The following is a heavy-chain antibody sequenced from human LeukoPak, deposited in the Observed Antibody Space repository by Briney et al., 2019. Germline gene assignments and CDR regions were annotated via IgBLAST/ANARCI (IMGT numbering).Heavy chain of an antibody. Sequence: SETLSLTCAVYGGSFSGYYWSWIRQPPGKGLEWIGEINHSGSTSYNPSLKSRVTISVDTSKNQFSLKVSSVTAADTAVYYCARHISPRDWFDPWGQGTLVTVSS. V-gene: IGHV4-34*01. CDR2: INHSGST. J-gene: IGHJ5*02. CDR1: GGSFSGYY. CDR3: ARHISPRDWFDP. D-gene: IGHD2-21*01.